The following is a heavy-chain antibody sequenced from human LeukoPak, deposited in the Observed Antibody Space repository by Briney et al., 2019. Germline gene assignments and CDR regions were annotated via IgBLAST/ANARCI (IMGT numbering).Heavy chain of an antibody. Sequence: SETLSLTCAVSGGSINTHYWGWIRQPPGKGLEWIGNIYYTGKTTYKPSLKSRVTISLDTSRNHLSLKLTSVLAADTAIYYCVRRDPGWKSFDYWGQGILVTASS. V-gene: IGHV4-59*08. CDR3: VRRDPGWKSFDY. D-gene: IGHD6-19*01. J-gene: IGHJ4*02. CDR2: IYYTGKT. CDR1: GGSINTHY.